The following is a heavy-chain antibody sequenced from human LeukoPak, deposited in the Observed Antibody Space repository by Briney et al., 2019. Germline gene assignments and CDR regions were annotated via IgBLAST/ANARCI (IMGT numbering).Heavy chain of an antibody. CDR1: GGTFSSYA. V-gene: IGHV1-69*05. Sequence: ASVKVSCKASGGTFSSYAISWVRQAPGQGLEWMGGIIPIFGTANYAQKFQGRVTMTRDTSTSTVYMELSSLRSEDTAVYYCARDGYGDYGFDYWGQGTLVTVSS. D-gene: IGHD4-17*01. CDR3: ARDGYGDYGFDY. J-gene: IGHJ4*02. CDR2: IIPIFGTA.